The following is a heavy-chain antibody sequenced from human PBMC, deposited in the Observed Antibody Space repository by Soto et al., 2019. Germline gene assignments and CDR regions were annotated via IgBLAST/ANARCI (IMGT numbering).Heavy chain of an antibody. V-gene: IGHV4-34*01. J-gene: IGHJ5*02. D-gene: IGHD6-13*01. CDR3: ARGAAAGAGWFDP. CDR2: INHSGST. Sequence: QVQLQQWGAGLLKPSETLSLTCAVYGGSFSGYYWSWIRQPPGKGLEWIGEINHSGSTNYNPSLKSRVTISVDTSKNQFSLKLSSVTAADTAVYYCARGAAAGAGWFDPWGQGTLVTVPS. CDR1: GGSFSGYY.